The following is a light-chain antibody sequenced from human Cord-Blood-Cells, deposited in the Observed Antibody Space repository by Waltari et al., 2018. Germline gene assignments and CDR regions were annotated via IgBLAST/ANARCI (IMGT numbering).Light chain of an antibody. J-gene: IGKJ2*01. V-gene: IGKV3-20*01. CDR1: PSVSSSY. CDR3: QQYGSSPHT. Sequence: EIVLTQSPGTLSLSPGERATLSCRASPSVSSSYLAWYQQKPAQAPRLLIYGASSRATGIPDRFSGSGSGTDFTRTISRLEPEDFAVYYCQQYGSSPHTCGQGTKREIK. CDR2: GAS.